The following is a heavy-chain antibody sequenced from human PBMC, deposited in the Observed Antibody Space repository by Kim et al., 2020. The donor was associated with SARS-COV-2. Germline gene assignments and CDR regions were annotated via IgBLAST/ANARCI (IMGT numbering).Heavy chain of an antibody. D-gene: IGHD6-19*01. CDR1: GGTFSSSS. CDR3: ARGEGIAVAGTDYYYGMDV. CDR2: ISPIFGIA. V-gene: IGHV1-69*13. J-gene: IGHJ6*02. Sequence: SVKVSCKASGGTFSSSSISWVRQAPVKRLECMGGISPIFGIANHAQKFQGRVTSTADESTSTPDMELSSLRSEYTAVYYCARGEGIAVAGTDYYYGMDVWGQGTTVPVSS.